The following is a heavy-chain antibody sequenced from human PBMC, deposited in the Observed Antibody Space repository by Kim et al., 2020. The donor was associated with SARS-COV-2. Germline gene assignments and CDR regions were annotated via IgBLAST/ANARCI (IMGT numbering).Heavy chain of an antibody. V-gene: IGHV4-59*13. CDR2: IYYSGST. Sequence: SETLSLTCTVSGGSISSYYWSWIRQPPGKGLEWIGYIYYSGSTNYNPSHKSRFTISVDTSKNQFSLKLSSVTAADTAVYYCARVKSGWYGEVNCFDPWGQGTLVTVSS. J-gene: IGHJ5*02. CDR1: GGSISSYY. CDR3: ARVKSGWYGEVNCFDP. D-gene: IGHD6-19*01.